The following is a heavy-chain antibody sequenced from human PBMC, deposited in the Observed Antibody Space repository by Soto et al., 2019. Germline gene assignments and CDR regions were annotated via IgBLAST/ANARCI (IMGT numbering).Heavy chain of an antibody. CDR3: AKPGESYQADHEFDY. V-gene: IGHV3-66*04. D-gene: IGHD1-26*01. Sequence: EVQLVESGGGLVQPGESLRLSCAASGFTVGSKYMSWVRQAPGKGLEWVSLIQSGGSTYYAGSVKGRFTISRDNSKNTLYLQMNSLRAEDTAVYYCAKPGESYQADHEFDYWGQGPLVTVSS. J-gene: IGHJ4*02. CDR1: GFTVGSKY. CDR2: IQSGGST.